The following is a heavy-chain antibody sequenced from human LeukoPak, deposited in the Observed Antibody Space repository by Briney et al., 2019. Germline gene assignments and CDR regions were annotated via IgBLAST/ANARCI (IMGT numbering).Heavy chain of an antibody. V-gene: IGHV3-72*01. Sequence: GGSLRLSCAASGFTFNDHYMDWVRQAPGKGLEWVGRIRNRANSYSTSYAASVKGRFTISRDDLKNTLYLQVNSLKTEDTAVYYCTRRERSSGPLFDYWGQGTLVTVSS. CDR2: IRNRANSYST. CDR1: GFTFNDHY. CDR3: TRRERSSGPLFDY. J-gene: IGHJ4*02. D-gene: IGHD6-19*01.